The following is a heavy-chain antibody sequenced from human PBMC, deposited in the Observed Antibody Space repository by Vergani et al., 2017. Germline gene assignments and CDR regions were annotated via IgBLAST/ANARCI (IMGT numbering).Heavy chain of an antibody. D-gene: IGHD3-3*01. CDR3: ARGPISRVRFLEWLLIY. V-gene: IGHV3-30-3*01. J-gene: IGHJ4*02. CDR1: GFTFSSYA. Sequence: QVQLVESGGGVVQPGRSLRLSCAASGFTFSSYAMHWVRQAPGKGLEWVAVISYDGSNKYYADSVKGRFTISRDNSKNTLYLQMNSLRAEDTAAYYCARGPISRVRFLEWLLIYWGQGTLVTVSS. CDR2: ISYDGSNK.